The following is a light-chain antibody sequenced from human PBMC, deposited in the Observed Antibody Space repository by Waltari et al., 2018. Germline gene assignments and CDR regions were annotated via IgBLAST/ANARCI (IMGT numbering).Light chain of an antibody. J-gene: IGLJ2*01. CDR3: AAWDDSLSGPV. Sequence: QSVLTQPPSASGTPGQRVTISCSASSSNIRSNYVYWYQQPPGTAPKHLIYSNNPRPSGVPDRFSGSKSDTSASLAISGLRSEDEADYYCAAWDDSLSGPVFGGGTKLTVL. CDR2: SNN. V-gene: IGLV1-47*01. CDR1: SSNIRSNY.